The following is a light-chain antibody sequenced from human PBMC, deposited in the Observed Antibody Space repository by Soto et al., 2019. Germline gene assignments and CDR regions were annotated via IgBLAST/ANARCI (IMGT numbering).Light chain of an antibody. CDR1: QSVSNTY. CDR3: QQHGTSPELT. CDR2: GAS. V-gene: IGKV3-20*01. J-gene: IGKJ4*01. Sequence: EIVLTQSPGTLSLSPGERATLSCRASQSVSNTYLAWYQQKPGQAPRLLISGASSRATGIPDRFSGSGSGTDFSLTINRLEPEDFAVYSCQQHGTSPELTFGRGTRVEIK.